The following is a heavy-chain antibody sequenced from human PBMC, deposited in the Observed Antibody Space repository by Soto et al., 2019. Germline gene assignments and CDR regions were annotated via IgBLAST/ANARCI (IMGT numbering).Heavy chain of an antibody. CDR1: GSTFATYW. CDR2: IYPADSDT. V-gene: IGHV5-51*01. J-gene: IGHJ4*02. Sequence: VGSLKVSCKGSGSTFATYWLALVRQMPGKGLELMGLIYPADSDTRYSTSFQGQVTLSADKSITTAYLHLSNLKASDTAMYYCARSWNDYGTYGAFDYWGQGTRVTVSS. D-gene: IGHD4-4*01. CDR3: ARSWNDYGTYGAFDY.